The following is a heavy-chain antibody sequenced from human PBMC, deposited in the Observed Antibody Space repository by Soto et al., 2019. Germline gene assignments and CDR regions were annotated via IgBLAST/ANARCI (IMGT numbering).Heavy chain of an antibody. CDR1: GASLAGYC. D-gene: IGHD1-7*01. CDR2: INATVST. V-gene: IGHV4-4*07. Sequence: AETLSLTCSVSGASLAGYCWSWVRQRPGKGLEGIGRINATVSTDYSPFLKSRLTMSVYMSKKQFYLTLRSETAADTAMYYCVRDGTNNLRYGFEVWGQGILVTVSS. CDR3: VRDGTNNLRYGFEV. J-gene: IGHJ5*02.